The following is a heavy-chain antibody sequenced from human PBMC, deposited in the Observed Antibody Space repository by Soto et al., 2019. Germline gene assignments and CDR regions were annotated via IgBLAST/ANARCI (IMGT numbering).Heavy chain of an antibody. CDR3: AKTRSPPPRIAAAAPLDY. J-gene: IGHJ4*02. Sequence: GGSLRLSCAASGFTFSSYTMSWVRQAPGKGLEWVSAISGSGGSTYYADSVKGRFTISRDNSKNTLYLQMNSLRAEDTAVYYCAKTRSPPPRIAAAAPLDYWGQGTLVTVSS. CDR2: ISGSGGST. CDR1: GFTFSSYT. D-gene: IGHD6-13*01. V-gene: IGHV3-23*01.